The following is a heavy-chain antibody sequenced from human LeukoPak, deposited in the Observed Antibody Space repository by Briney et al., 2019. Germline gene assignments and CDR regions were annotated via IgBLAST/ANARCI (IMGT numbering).Heavy chain of an antibody. V-gene: IGHV4-4*09. CDR1: GDSVSSGY. CDR3: AGRGHRYSRD. CDR2: IYDSGIT. D-gene: IGHD2-15*01. J-gene: IGHJ1*01. Sequence: SETLSLTCTVSGDSVSSGYWNWIRQPPGKGLEWIGYIYDSGITDYSPSLKSRLTMSVDASNIQFSLTLSSVTAADTAVYYCAGRGHRYSRDWGQGILVTVSS.